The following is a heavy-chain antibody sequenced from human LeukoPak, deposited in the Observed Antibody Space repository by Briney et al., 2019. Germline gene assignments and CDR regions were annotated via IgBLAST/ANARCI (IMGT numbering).Heavy chain of an antibody. J-gene: IGHJ4*02. D-gene: IGHD3-10*01. V-gene: IGHV1-69*01. CDR1: GGTFSSYA. Sequence: GASVKVSCKASGGTFSSYAISWVRQAPGQGLEWMGGIIPIFGTADYAQKFQGRVTITADESTSTAYMELSSLRSEDTAVYYCARVPFLTGSGSPDYWGQGTLVTVSS. CDR2: IIPIFGTA. CDR3: ARVPFLTGSGSPDY.